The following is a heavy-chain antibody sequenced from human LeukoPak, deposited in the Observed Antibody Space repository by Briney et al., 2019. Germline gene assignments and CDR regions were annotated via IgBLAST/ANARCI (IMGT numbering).Heavy chain of an antibody. CDR2: ISYDGSNK. J-gene: IGHJ5*02. CDR3: ARDQPGYYDFWSGYYGVDP. V-gene: IGHV3-30-3*01. CDR1: GFTFSSYA. Sequence: GRSLRLSCAASGFTFSSYAMHWVRQAPGKGLEWVAVISYDGSNKYYADSVKGRFTISRDNSKNTLYLQMNSLRAGDTAVYYCARDQPGYYDFWSGYYGVDPWGQGTLVTVSS. D-gene: IGHD3-3*01.